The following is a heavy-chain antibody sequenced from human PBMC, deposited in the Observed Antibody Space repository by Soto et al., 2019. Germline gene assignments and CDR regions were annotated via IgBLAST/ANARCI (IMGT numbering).Heavy chain of an antibody. CDR2: ISPDSGKT. J-gene: IGHJ6*03. Sequence: AAVKVSCKASGYSLTDNGITWVRQASGQGLEYVGWISPDSGKTDYAQKFQGRVTMTRDTSINTVYMELSSLRSDDTAVYYCARVYGYYYYYMDVWGKGTTVTVSS. CDR1: GYSLTDNG. V-gene: IGHV1-8*01. CDR3: ARVYGYYYYYMDV. D-gene: IGHD2-8*01.